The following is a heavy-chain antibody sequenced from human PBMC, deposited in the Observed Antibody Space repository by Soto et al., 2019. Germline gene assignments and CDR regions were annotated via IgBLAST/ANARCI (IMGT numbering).Heavy chain of an antibody. D-gene: IGHD2-2*01. V-gene: IGHV1-18*01. Sequence: QVQLVQSGAEVKKPGASVKVSCKSSGYTFTSYGISWVRQDPGQGLEWMGWISAYNGNTNYAQKLQGRVTMTTDTSTTTAYMELRSLRSDDTAVYYCARLGPRRIVPAEGVYYIDVWGKGTTVTVSS. J-gene: IGHJ6*03. CDR3: ARLGPRRIVPAEGVYYIDV. CDR1: GYTFTSYG. CDR2: ISAYNGNT.